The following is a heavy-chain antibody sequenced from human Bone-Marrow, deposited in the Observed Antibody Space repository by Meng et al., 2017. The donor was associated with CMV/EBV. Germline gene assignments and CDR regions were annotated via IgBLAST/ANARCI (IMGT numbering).Heavy chain of an antibody. CDR3: ARMEVVPAAIYYYYGMDV. Sequence: SGPTLVKPTETLTLTCTVSGFSLSNARMGASWIRQPPGKALEWLAHIFSNDEKSYSTSLKSRLTISKDTSKSQVVLTMTNMDPVDTATYYCARMEVVPAAIYYYYGMDVWGQGTTVTVSS. CDR1: GFSLSNARMG. J-gene: IGHJ6*02. D-gene: IGHD2-2*01. CDR2: IFSNDEK. V-gene: IGHV2-26*01.